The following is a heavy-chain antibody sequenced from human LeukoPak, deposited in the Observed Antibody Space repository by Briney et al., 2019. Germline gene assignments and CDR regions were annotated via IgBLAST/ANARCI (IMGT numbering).Heavy chain of an antibody. CDR3: ARDYSVPFDY. V-gene: IGHV3-53*01. J-gene: IGHJ4*02. Sequence: GGSLRLSCAASGFTVSSNYMSWVRQAPGKGLEWVSVIYSGGSTYYADSVKGRFTISRDNAKNTLYLQMNSLRAEDTAVYYCARDYSVPFDYWGQGTLVTVSS. D-gene: IGHD2-15*01. CDR2: IYSGGST. CDR1: GFTVSSNY.